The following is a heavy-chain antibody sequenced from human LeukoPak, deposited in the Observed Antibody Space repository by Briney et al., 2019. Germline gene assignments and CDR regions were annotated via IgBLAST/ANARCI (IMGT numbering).Heavy chain of an antibody. D-gene: IGHD6-13*01. CDR2: MYYGGDN. CDR3: ARPAAAGIEAFDI. Sequence: SETLSLTCTVSGGSISSSAYYCGWIRQPPGKGLEWIANMYYGGDNYYNPSLKSRLTLSADTSKNQLSLKLSSVTAADTAVYYCARPAAAGIEAFDIWGQGTMVIVSS. V-gene: IGHV4-39*01. CDR1: GGSISSSAYY. J-gene: IGHJ3*02.